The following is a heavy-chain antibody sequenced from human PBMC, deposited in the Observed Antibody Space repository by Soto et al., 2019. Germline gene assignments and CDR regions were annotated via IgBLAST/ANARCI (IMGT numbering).Heavy chain of an antibody. CDR2: ISYDGDNE. D-gene: IGHD5-18*01. J-gene: IGHJ3*02. Sequence: GGSLRLSCAASGFTFSNYGMHWVRQAPGKGLEWVAVISYDGDNEYSADSVKGRFTVSRDNSKNTLYLQMNSLRAEDTAVYFCAKGDTVMAYALDIWGQGTMVTVSS. CDR3: AKGDTVMAYALDI. CDR1: GFTFSNYG. V-gene: IGHV3-30*18.